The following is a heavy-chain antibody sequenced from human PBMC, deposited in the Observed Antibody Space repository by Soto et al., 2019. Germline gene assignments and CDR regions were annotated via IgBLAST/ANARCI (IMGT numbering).Heavy chain of an antibody. CDR3: ARDSHYYDSSGYYPYYFDY. Sequence: QVQLVQSGAEVKKPGASVKVSCKASGYTFTGYYMHWVRQAPGQGLEWMGWINPNSGGTNYAQKFQGRVTITADESTSTAYMELSSLRSEDTAVYYCARDSHYYDSSGYYPYYFDYWGQGTLVTVSS. CDR1: GYTFTGYY. D-gene: IGHD3-22*01. V-gene: IGHV1-2*02. J-gene: IGHJ4*02. CDR2: INPNSGGT.